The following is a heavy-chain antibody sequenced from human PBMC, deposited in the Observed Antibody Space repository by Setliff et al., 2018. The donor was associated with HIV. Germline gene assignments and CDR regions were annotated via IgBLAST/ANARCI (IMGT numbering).Heavy chain of an antibody. J-gene: IGHJ5*02. D-gene: IGHD3-22*01. CDR2: IIPIVTIA. Sequence: SVKVSCKASGGSFTSYTFSWVRQAPGQGLEWMGRIIPIVTIAHYAEQFVGRVTITADKSTSTTYMGVSSLRSEDTAVYYCARERPGDHYESTGYQLTDWFDPWGQGTLVTVSS. CDR3: ARERPGDHYESTGYQLTDWFDP. CDR1: GGSFTSYT. V-gene: IGHV1-69*04.